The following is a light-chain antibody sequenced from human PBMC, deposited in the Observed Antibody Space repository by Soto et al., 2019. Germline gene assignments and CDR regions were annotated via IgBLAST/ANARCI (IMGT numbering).Light chain of an antibody. Sequence: EIVLTQSPGTLSLSPGERATLSCRASQSVSNNYLAWYQQKPDQAPRLLIYGASNRATGIPDRFSGSGSETDFTLTISSLEPEDFAVYYCQQRSNWPITFGQGTRLEIK. CDR2: GAS. CDR1: QSVSNNY. V-gene: IGKV3D-20*02. CDR3: QQRSNWPIT. J-gene: IGKJ5*01.